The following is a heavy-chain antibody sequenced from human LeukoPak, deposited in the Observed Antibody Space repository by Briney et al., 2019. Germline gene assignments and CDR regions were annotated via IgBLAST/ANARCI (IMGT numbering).Heavy chain of an antibody. J-gene: IGHJ4*02. Sequence: ASVKVSCKASGYTFTGYYMHWVRQAPGQGLEWMGWINPNSGGTNYAQKFQGRVTMTSDTSISTAYMELSRLGSDDTAVYYCARAPVTLVGATMKLEYWGQGTLVTVSS. CDR1: GYTFTGYY. V-gene: IGHV1-2*02. D-gene: IGHD1-26*01. CDR2: INPNSGGT. CDR3: ARAPVTLVGATMKLEY.